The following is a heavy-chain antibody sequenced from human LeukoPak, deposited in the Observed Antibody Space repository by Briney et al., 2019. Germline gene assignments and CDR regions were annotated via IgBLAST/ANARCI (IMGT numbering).Heavy chain of an antibody. V-gene: IGHV4-59*01. CDR1: GGSISSYY. CDR2: IYDSGST. CDR3: ATGGTGSTLGGY. D-gene: IGHD1-1*01. J-gene: IGHJ4*02. Sequence: PSETLSLTCTVSGGSISSYYWSWIRQTPGKGLEWIGYIYDSGSTNYNPSLKSRVTISVDTSKNQFSLKLTSVTAADTAVYYCATGGTGSTLGGYWGQGTLVTVSS.